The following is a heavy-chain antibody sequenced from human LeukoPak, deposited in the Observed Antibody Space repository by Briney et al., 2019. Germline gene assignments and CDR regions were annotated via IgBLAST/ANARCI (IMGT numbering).Heavy chain of an antibody. D-gene: IGHD4-23*01. J-gene: IGHJ4*02. Sequence: GGSLRLSCAASGFTFDDHAMHWVRQAPGKGLEWVSGISWNSVSIDYADSVKGRFTISRDNAKNSLYLQMNSLRAEDTALYYCAKIDYGGSDWGQGTLVTVSS. CDR1: GFTFDDHA. CDR2: ISWNSVSI. V-gene: IGHV3-9*01. CDR3: AKIDYGGSD.